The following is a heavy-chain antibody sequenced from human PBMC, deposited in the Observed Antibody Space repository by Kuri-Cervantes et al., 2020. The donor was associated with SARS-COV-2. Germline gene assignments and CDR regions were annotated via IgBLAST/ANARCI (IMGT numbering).Heavy chain of an antibody. V-gene: IGHV3-64D*06. CDR3: VRDSGDTSESEGAYDY. J-gene: IGHJ4*02. CDR1: GFTFSIYT. D-gene: IGHD3-10*01. CDR2: ISSTGRTT. Sequence: GESLKTSCAASGFTFSIYTIHWVRQAPGKGLQYVSAISSTGRTTYYADSVKGRFTISRDNSRNTLDLRMSSLRAEDTAVYYCVRDSGDTSESEGAYDYWGQGTLVTVSS.